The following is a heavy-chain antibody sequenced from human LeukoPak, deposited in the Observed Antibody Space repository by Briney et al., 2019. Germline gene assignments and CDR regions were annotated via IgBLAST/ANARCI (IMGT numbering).Heavy chain of an antibody. D-gene: IGHD2-2*01. CDR2: IIPIFGTA. CDR1: GYTFTSYG. V-gene: IGHV1-69*05. CDR3: AREGCSSTSCWDSYGHLGY. J-gene: IGHJ4*02. Sequence: AASVKVSCKASGYTFTSYGISWVRQAPGQGLEWMGGIIPIFGTANYAQKFQGRVTITTDESTSTAYMELSSLRSEDTAVYYCAREGCSSTSCWDSYGHLGYWGQGTLVTVSS.